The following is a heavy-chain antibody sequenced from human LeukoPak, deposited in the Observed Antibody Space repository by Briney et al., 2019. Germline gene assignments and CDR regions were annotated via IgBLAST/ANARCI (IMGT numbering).Heavy chain of an antibody. Sequence: GGSLRLSCAASGFTFSDYYMSWIRQAPGKGLEWVSYISSSSSYIYYADSVKGRFTISRDNAKNSLYLQMNSLRAEDTAVYYCARDMGYYDSSGYYSGWGQGTLVTVSS. CDR3: ARDMGYYDSSGYYSG. CDR1: GFTFSDYY. V-gene: IGHV3-11*06. CDR2: ISSSSSYI. J-gene: IGHJ4*02. D-gene: IGHD3-22*01.